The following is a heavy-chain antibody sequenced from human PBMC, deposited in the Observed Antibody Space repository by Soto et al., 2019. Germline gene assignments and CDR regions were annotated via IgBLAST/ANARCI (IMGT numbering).Heavy chain of an antibody. J-gene: IGHJ5*02. V-gene: IGHV1-18*01. Sequence: QVQLVQSGAEVKKPGASVKVSCKASGYTFTSYGISWVRQAPGQGLEWMGWISAYNGNTNYAQKLQGRVTMTTDTSPSTAYMAMRSLRSDDTAVDYCARDGPGCWFDPWVQGTLVTVSS. CDR3: ARDGPGCWFDP. CDR2: ISAYNGNT. D-gene: IGHD3-10*01. CDR1: GYTFTSYG.